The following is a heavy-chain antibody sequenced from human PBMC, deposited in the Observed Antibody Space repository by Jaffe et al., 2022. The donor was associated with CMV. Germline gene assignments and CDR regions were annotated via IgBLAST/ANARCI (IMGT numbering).Heavy chain of an antibody. J-gene: IGHJ4*02. CDR1: GGSISSSSYY. D-gene: IGHD3-22*01. CDR3: ATLLYYYDPGGSALSDY. Sequence: QLQLQESGPGLVKPSETLSLTCTVSGGSISSSSYYWGWIRQPPGKGLEWIGSIYYSGSTYYNPSLKSRVTISVDTSKNQFSLKLSSVTAADTAVYYCATLLYYYDPGGSALSDYWGQGTLVTVSS. CDR2: IYYSGST. V-gene: IGHV4-39*01.